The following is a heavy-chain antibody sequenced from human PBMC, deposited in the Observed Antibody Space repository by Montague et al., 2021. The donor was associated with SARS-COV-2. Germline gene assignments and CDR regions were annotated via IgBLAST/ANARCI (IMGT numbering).Heavy chain of an antibody. V-gene: IGHV3-30-3*01. CDR3: ARGRHPHQLADY. J-gene: IGHJ4*02. D-gene: IGHD2-2*01. CDR2: ISHDGSNK. CDR1: GFSFSRFA. Sequence: SLRLSCAASGFSFSRFALHWVRQAPGKGLEWVALISHDGSNKNYXXSVKGRFTISRDNSKNTLYLQMNSLRPEDTAVYYCARGRHPHQLADYWGQGTRVTDSS.